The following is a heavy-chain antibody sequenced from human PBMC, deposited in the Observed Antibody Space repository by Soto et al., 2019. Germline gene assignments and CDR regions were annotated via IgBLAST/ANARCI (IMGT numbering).Heavy chain of an antibody. CDR1: GYTFTSYY. CDR3: ARDQVEYQLLFPRSLGCMDV. CDR2: INPSGGYT. D-gene: IGHD2-2*01. Sequence: GASVKVSCKASGYTFTSYYIHWVRQAPRQGLEWMGMINPSGGYTSHAQKFQGRVTMTRTTSTSTVYMELSSLRSDDTAVYYCARDQVEYQLLFPRSLGCMDVWGQGTTVTVSS. V-gene: IGHV1-46*01. J-gene: IGHJ6*02.